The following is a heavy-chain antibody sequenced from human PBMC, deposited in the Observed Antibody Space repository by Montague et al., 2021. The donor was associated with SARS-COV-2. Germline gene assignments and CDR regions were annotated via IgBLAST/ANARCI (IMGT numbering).Heavy chain of an antibody. CDR2: MYYSGST. Sequence: SETLSLTCTVSGGSISSSNYYWGWIRQPPGKGLEWIGNMYYSGSTYYNPSLKSRVTISMDTSKNQFYLKLSSVTAADTTVYYCARDDIVLQGVTKGMDVWGQGTPVTVSS. D-gene: IGHD3-10*01. V-gene: IGHV4-39*07. CDR1: GGSISSSNYY. J-gene: IGHJ6*02. CDR3: ARDDIVLQGVTKGMDV.